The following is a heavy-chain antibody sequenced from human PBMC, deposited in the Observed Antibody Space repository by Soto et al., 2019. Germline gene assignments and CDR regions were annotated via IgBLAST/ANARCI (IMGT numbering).Heavy chain of an antibody. J-gene: IGHJ5*02. V-gene: IGHV6-1*01. D-gene: IGHD3-9*01. Sequence: SQTLSLTCAISGDSVSSNSASWNLIRQSPSRGLEWLGRTYYRSKWYNDYAVSVKSRITINPDTSKNQFSLQLNSVTPEDTAVYYCARESSTYYDILTGRQNWFDPWGQGTLVTVYS. CDR3: ARESSTYYDILTGRQNWFDP. CDR1: GDSVSSNSAS. CDR2: TYYRSKWYN.